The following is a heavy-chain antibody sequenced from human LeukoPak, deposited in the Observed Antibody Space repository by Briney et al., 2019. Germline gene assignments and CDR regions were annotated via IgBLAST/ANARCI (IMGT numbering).Heavy chain of an antibody. J-gene: IGHJ4*02. CDR1: GGSISSNNW. Sequence: SETLSLTCAVSGGSISSNNWWIWVRQSPGKGLEWIGEIYHDGSTNYNPSLKSRVTISMDKSKNQLSLKLNFVTAADTAVYYCARDRGGYTYSHDYWGQGTLVTVSS. V-gene: IGHV4-4*02. CDR3: ARDRGGYTYSHDY. CDR2: IYHDGST. D-gene: IGHD5-18*01.